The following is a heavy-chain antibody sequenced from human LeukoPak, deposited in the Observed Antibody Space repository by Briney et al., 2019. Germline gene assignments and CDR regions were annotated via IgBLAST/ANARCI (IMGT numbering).Heavy chain of an antibody. CDR3: ASEFMVRGVISDY. CDR1: GFTVSSNY. Sequence: GGSLRLSCAASGFTVSSNYMSWVRQAPGKGLEWVSVIYSGGSTYYADSVKGRFTISRDNSKNTLYLQMNSLRAEDTAVYYCASEFMVRGVISDYWGQGTLVTVSS. D-gene: IGHD3-10*01. J-gene: IGHJ4*02. V-gene: IGHV3-66*01. CDR2: IYSGGST.